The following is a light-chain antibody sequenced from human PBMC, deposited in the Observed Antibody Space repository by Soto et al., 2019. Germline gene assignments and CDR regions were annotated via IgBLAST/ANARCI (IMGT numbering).Light chain of an antibody. V-gene: IGKV1-17*02. Sequence: DIQMTQSPSSLSASVGDRVTITCRASEAISNYLNWYQQKPGKAPKLLIYAASSLQSGVPSRFSGSGSGTDFTLTISNLQPEDFATYYCQQLNSYPLTFGPGTKVDIK. CDR2: AAS. J-gene: IGKJ3*01. CDR1: EAISNY. CDR3: QQLNSYPLT.